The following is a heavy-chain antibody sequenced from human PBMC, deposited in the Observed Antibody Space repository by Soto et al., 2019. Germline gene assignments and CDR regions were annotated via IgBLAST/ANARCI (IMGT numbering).Heavy chain of an antibody. CDR2: IIPIFGTA. D-gene: IGHD6-6*01. Sequence: SVKVSCKASGGTFSSYAISWWGRPPGQGLEWMGGIIPIFGTANYAQKFQGRVTITADKSTSTAYMELSSLRSEDTAVYYCAVYSSSLYYYYGMDVWGQGTTVTVSS. J-gene: IGHJ6*02. CDR3: AVYSSSLYYYYGMDV. V-gene: IGHV1-69*06. CDR1: GGTFSSYA.